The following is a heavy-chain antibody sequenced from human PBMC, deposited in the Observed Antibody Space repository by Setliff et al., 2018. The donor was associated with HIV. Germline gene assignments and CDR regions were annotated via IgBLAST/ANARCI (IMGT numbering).Heavy chain of an antibody. V-gene: IGHV3-7*01. CDR1: GFTFSNFW. Sequence: GGSLRLFCAASGFTFSNFWMSWVRQAPGKGLEWVASIKQYGNEKHFVDSVMGRFTISRDNAKNSLSLQMRGLRAEDTAVYYCARQISFGLAPDDGTKSGFEYFDYWGQGTLVTVSS. CDR2: IKQYGNEK. J-gene: IGHJ4*02. CDR3: ARQISFGLAPDDGTKSGFEYFDY. D-gene: IGHD2-8*01.